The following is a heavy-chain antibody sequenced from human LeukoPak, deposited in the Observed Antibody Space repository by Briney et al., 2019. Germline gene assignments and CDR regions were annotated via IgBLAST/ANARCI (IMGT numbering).Heavy chain of an antibody. D-gene: IGHD6-13*01. Sequence: ETRSLTCTVTGGSISSYYWSWIRQPPGKGLEWIGYIYYTGSTNYNPSPKSRVTISVDTSKNQFSLKLSSVTAADTAVYYCARQQLSQLYYFDNWGQGALVTVSS. CDR2: IYYTGST. J-gene: IGHJ4*02. CDR1: GGSISSYY. CDR3: ARQQLSQLYYFDN. V-gene: IGHV4-59*01.